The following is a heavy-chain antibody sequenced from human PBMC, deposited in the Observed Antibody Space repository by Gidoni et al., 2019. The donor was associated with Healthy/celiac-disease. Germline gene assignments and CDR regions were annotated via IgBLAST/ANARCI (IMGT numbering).Heavy chain of an antibody. CDR2: IKQDGSEK. CDR1: GFTFSSYW. J-gene: IGHJ6*02. V-gene: IGHV3-7*03. D-gene: IGHD6-13*01. CDR3: AREGHSSSWGLLYYGMDV. Sequence: EVQLVESGGGLVQPGGSLRLSCAASGFTFSSYWMSWVRQAPGKGLEWVANIKQDGSEKYYVDSVKGRFTISRDNAKNSLYLQMNSLRAEDTAVYYCAREGHSSSWGLLYYGMDVWGQGTTVTVSS.